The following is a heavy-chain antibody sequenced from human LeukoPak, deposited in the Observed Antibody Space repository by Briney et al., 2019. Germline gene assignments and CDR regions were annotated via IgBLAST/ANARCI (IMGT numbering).Heavy chain of an antibody. D-gene: IGHD4-23*01. J-gene: IGHJ4*02. CDR3: AKIGGTHPYDGHSGKPLLDY. CDR1: GYTFTNYG. CDR2: ISAYNGNT. V-gene: IGHV1-18*01. Sequence: ASVKVSCKTSGYTFTNYGITWVRQAPGQGLEWMGWISAYNGNTNYAEKLQGRVTMTTDTSTTTAYMDLRSLRSDDTAVYYCAKIGGTHPYDGHSGKPLLDYWGQGTLVTVSS.